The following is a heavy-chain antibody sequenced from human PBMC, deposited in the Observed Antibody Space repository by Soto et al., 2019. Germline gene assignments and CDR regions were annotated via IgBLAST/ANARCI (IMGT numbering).Heavy chain of an antibody. Sequence: PSETLSLTFTVSGGSISSYYWSWIRQPPGKGLEWIGYIYYSGSTNYNPSLKSRVTISVDTSKNQFSLKLSSVTAADTAVYYCTNSNWFDPWGQGTLVTVSS. D-gene: IGHD3-10*01. J-gene: IGHJ5*02. CDR3: TNSNWFDP. CDR1: GGSISSYY. V-gene: IGHV4-59*08. CDR2: IYYSGST.